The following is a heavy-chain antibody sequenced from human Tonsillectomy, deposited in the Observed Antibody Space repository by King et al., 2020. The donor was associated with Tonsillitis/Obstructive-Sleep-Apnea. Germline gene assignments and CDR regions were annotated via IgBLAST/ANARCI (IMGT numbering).Heavy chain of an antibody. CDR3: ASFSYYYDSSGSGI. Sequence: VQLVESGGGLVQPGGSLRLSCAASGFTFSSYWMHLVRQAPGKGLVWVSRINSDGSSTSYADSGKGRFTISRDNAKNTLYLQMNSLRAEDTAVYYCASFSYYYDSSGSGIWGQGTMVTVSS. J-gene: IGHJ3*02. CDR1: GFTFSSYW. D-gene: IGHD3-22*01. CDR2: INSDGSST. V-gene: IGHV3-74*01.